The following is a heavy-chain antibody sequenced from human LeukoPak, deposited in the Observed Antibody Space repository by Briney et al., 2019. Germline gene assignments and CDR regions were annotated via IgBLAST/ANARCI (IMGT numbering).Heavy chain of an antibody. CDR3: ARALSPSAPFDY. Sequence: SETLSLTCTVSGGSISSSSYYWGWIRQHPGKGLEWIGYIYYSGSTYYNPSLKSRVTISVDTSKNQFSLKLSSVTAADTAVYYCARALSPSAPFDYWGQGTLVTVSS. CDR1: GGSISSSSYY. CDR2: IYYSGST. J-gene: IGHJ4*02. V-gene: IGHV4-31*03.